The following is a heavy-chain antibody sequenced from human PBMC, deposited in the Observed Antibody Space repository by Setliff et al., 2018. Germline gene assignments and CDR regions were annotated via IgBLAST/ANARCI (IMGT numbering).Heavy chain of an antibody. CDR1: GYSFTSYW. V-gene: IGHV5-51*01. Sequence: GESLKTSCKGSGYSFTSYWIGWVRQMPGKGLEWMGIIYPGDSDTRYSPSFQGQVTISADKSISTAYLQWSSLKASDTAMYYCARQFYYDSSGTGAFDIWGQGTMVTVSS. CDR3: ARQFYYDSSGTGAFDI. D-gene: IGHD3-22*01. CDR2: IYPGDSDT. J-gene: IGHJ3*02.